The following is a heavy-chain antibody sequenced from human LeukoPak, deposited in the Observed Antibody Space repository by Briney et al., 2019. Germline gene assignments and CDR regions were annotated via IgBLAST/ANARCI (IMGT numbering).Heavy chain of an antibody. CDR3: ARVDYGDYGFDY. CDR2: IYSGGST. D-gene: IGHD4-17*01. Sequence: PGGSLRLSCAASGFTVSSNYMSWVRQAPGKGLEWVSVIYSGGSTYYADSVKGRFTISRDNSKSTLYLQMNSLRAEDTAVYYCARVDYGDYGFDYWGQGTLVTVSS. V-gene: IGHV3-66*01. CDR1: GFTVSSNY. J-gene: IGHJ4*02.